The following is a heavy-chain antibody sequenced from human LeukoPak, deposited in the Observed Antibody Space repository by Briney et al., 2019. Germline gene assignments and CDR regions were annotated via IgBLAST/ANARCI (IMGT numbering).Heavy chain of an antibody. V-gene: IGHV4-31*03. D-gene: IGHD4-23*01. Sequence: PSQTLSLTCTVSGGSISSGGSYWSWIRQHPGKGLEWIGYIYYSGSTYYNPSLKSRVTISVDTSKNQFSLKLSSVTAADTAVYYCARDTLMTTVATDAFDIWGQGTMVTVSS. CDR3: ARDTLMTTVATDAFDI. CDR1: GGSISSGGSY. J-gene: IGHJ3*02. CDR2: IYYSGST.